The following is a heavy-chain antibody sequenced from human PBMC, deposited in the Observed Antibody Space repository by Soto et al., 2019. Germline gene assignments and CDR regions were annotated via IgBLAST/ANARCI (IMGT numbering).Heavy chain of an antibody. Sequence: QVQLQESGPGLVKPSETLSLTCTVSGDSVTSGDYYWSWIRQPPGKGLEWIGYIYYSGNTNYSPSLKSRVAISLDTSHNQFSLKLSSVTAADTAVYFYARIPVDTYMTYWFDPWGQGTLVTVSS. CDR3: ARIPVDTYMTYWFDP. J-gene: IGHJ5*01. D-gene: IGHD5-18*01. CDR2: IYYSGNT. CDR1: GDSVTSGDYY. V-gene: IGHV4-61*08.